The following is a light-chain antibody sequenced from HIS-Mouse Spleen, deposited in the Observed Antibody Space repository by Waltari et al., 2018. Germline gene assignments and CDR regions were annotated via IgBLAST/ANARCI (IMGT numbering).Light chain of an antibody. J-gene: IGLJ2*01. CDR3: YSTDSSGNHRV. Sequence: SYELTQPPSVSVSPGQTARITCSGDALPKKYAYWYQQKSGQAPVLVIYEDSKRPSGTPERFYGSSSVTMATLTISGAQVEDEADYYCYSTDSSGNHRVFGGGTKLTVL. CDR1: ALPKKY. CDR2: EDS. V-gene: IGLV3-10*01.